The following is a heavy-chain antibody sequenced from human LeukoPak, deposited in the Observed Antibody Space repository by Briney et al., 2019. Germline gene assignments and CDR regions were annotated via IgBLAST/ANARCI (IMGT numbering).Heavy chain of an antibody. CDR2: TYYRSKWYN. Sequence: SQTLSLTCAISGDSVSSNSAAWNWIRQSPSRGLEWLGRTYYRSKWYNDYAVSVKSRITINPDTSKNQFSLQLNSVTPEDTAVYYCAREDVSRYNSSKDYYYYYLDVWGKGTTVTVSS. CDR1: GDSVSSNSAA. J-gene: IGHJ6*03. CDR3: AREDVSRYNSSKDYYYYYLDV. V-gene: IGHV6-1*01. D-gene: IGHD6-6*01.